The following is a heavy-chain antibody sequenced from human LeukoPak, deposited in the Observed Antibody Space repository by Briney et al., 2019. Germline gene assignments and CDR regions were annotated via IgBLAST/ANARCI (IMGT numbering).Heavy chain of an antibody. CDR1: GFTFSSYG. J-gene: IGHJ3*02. CDR2: IRGSGGSK. Sequence: GGSLRLSCAASGFTFSSYGMSWVRQAPGKGLEWVSGIRGSGGSKYYADSVKGRFTISRDNSKNTLYLQMNSLRAEDTAVYYCARGSRFGVVERDAFDIWGQGTMVTVSS. CDR3: ARGSRFGVVERDAFDI. D-gene: IGHD3-3*01. V-gene: IGHV3-23*01.